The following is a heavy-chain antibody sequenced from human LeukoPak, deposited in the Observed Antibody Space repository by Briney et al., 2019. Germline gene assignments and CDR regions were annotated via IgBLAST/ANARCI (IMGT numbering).Heavy chain of an antibody. CDR3: GKDGGQYSSGPEFDP. CDR2: ITSSGDTT. D-gene: IGHD3-22*01. CDR1: GFTFSIYA. Sequence: SGGSLRLSSTASGFTFSIYAMSWVRQAPGRGLEWVSAITSSGDTTFYADSVRGRFTISRDNSKNTLYLQMNSLRADDTAIYYCGKDGGQYSSGPEFDPRGQGVLVTVSS. J-gene: IGHJ5*02. V-gene: IGHV3-23*01.